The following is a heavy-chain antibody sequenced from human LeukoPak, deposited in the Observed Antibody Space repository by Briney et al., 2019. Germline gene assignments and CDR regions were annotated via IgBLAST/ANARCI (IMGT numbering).Heavy chain of an antibody. Sequence: SETLSLTCTVSGGSISSYYWSWIRQPPGKGLEWIGYIYYSGSTNYNPSLKSRVTISVDTSKNQFSLKLSSVTAADTAVYYCAKLGDCSGGSCAADAFDIWGQGTMVTVSS. CDR2: IYYSGST. D-gene: IGHD2-15*01. CDR1: GGSISSYY. V-gene: IGHV4-59*08. CDR3: AKLGDCSGGSCAADAFDI. J-gene: IGHJ3*02.